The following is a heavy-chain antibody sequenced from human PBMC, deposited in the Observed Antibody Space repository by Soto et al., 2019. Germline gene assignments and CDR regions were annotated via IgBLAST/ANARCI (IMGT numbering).Heavy chain of an antibody. CDR3: ARLQQLVQGKRGYGMDV. Sequence: QVQLVQSGAEVKKPGASVKVSGKASGYTFTSYGISWVRQAPGQGLEWMGWISAYNGNTNYAQKLQSRGTMTTDTSTSTAYTELRSLRADDTAVYYCARLQQLVQGKRGYGMDVWGQVTTVTVSS. D-gene: IGHD6-13*01. CDR1: GYTFTSYG. J-gene: IGHJ6*02. V-gene: IGHV1-18*01. CDR2: ISAYNGNT.